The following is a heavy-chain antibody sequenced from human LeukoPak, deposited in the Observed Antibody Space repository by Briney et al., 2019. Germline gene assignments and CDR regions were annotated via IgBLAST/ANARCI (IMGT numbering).Heavy chain of an antibody. CDR2: ISYDGSNK. CDR3: AKPAHKYDYGDYGSLDY. J-gene: IGHJ4*02. CDR1: GFTFSSYG. D-gene: IGHD4-17*01. V-gene: IGHV3-30*18. Sequence: GRPLRRSCAASGFTFSSYGMHWVRQAPGKGLEWVAVISYDGSNKYYADSVKGRFTISRDNSKNTLYLQMNSLRAEDTAVYYCAKPAHKYDYGDYGSLDYWGQGTLVTVSS.